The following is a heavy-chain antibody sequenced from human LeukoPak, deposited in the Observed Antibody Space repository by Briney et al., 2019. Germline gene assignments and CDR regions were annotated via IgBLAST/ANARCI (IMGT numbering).Heavy chain of an antibody. CDR1: GGSISNFY. Sequence: SETLSLTWTVSGGSISNFYWSWIRQPAGKGLEWSGYIYYSGSTNYNPSLKSRVTISVDTSKNQFSLKLSSVTAADTAVYYCARVQYYYGSGLYYFDYWGQGTLVTVSS. V-gene: IGHV4-59*01. CDR3: ARVQYYYGSGLYYFDY. CDR2: IYYSGST. J-gene: IGHJ4*02. D-gene: IGHD3-10*01.